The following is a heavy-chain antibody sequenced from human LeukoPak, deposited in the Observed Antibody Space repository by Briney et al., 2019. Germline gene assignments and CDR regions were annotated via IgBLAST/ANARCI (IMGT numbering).Heavy chain of an antibody. Sequence: SETLSLTCTVSGGSISSYYWSWIRQPPGKGLEWIGYIYYSGSTNYNPSLKSRVTISVDTSKNQFSLKLSSVTAADTAVYYCARAKSFTIFGVVTQYCFDYWGQGTLVTVSS. CDR1: GGSISSYY. J-gene: IGHJ4*02. V-gene: IGHV4-59*01. CDR3: ARAKSFTIFGVVTQYCFDY. D-gene: IGHD3-3*01. CDR2: IYYSGST.